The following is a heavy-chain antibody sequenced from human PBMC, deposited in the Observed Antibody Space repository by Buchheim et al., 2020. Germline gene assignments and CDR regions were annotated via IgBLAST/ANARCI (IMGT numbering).Heavy chain of an antibody. Sequence: EVQLLESGGGLVQPGGSLRLSCAVSGFSITNYAMSWVRQAPGKGLEWVAVVSHTTDSADSVQGRFTCFRDNSQTLLSLQMISLRAEDTATYYCARAVGFGGPNYGMDVWGQGT. CDR3: ARAVGFGGPNYGMDV. J-gene: IGHJ6*02. CDR2: VSHTT. CDR1: GFSITNYA. V-gene: IGHV3-23*01. D-gene: IGHD3-10*01.